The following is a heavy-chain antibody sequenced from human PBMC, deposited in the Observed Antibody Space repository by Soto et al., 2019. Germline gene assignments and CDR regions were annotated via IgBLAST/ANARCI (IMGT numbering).Heavy chain of an antibody. CDR1: GGSISSYY. CDR2: IYYSGST. CDR3: ARDGAGYGDLGYFDY. Sequence: QVQLQESGPGLVKPSETLSLTCTVSGGSISSYYWSWIRQPPGKGLEWIGYIYYSGSTNYNPSLKSRVTISVDTSKNQFSLELSSVTAADTAVYYCARDGAGYGDLGYFDYWGQGTLVTDSS. D-gene: IGHD4-17*01. J-gene: IGHJ4*02. V-gene: IGHV4-59*01.